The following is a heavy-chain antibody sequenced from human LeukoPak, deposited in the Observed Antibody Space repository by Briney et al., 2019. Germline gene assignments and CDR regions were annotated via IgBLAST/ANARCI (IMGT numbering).Heavy chain of an antibody. CDR3: ARLIVVTGIAAAGVFDY. Sequence: SETLYLTFAVYGGSFSGYYCSLIRPPPGKGLELIGEINHSGSTNYNPSLNSRVTISVHTSKNQFYLKLSSVTDADTAVYYCARLIVVTGIAAAGVFDYWGQGTLVTVSS. CDR2: INHSGST. V-gene: IGHV4-34*01. D-gene: IGHD6-13*01. J-gene: IGHJ4*02. CDR1: GGSFSGYY.